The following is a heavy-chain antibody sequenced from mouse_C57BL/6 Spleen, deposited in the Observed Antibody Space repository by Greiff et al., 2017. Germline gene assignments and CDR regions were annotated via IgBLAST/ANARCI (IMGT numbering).Heavy chain of an antibody. V-gene: IGHV1-74*01. D-gene: IGHD3-2*02. J-gene: IGHJ4*01. Sequence: QVQLQQPGAELVKPGASVKVSCKASGYTFTSYWMHWVKQRPGQGLEWIGSIHPSDSDTNYNQKFKGKATLTVDKSSSTAYLQLSRLSSEDSAVYYCAIWSSGYTPAMDYWGQGTSVTVSS. CDR3: AIWSSGYTPAMDY. CDR2: IHPSDSDT. CDR1: GYTFTSYW.